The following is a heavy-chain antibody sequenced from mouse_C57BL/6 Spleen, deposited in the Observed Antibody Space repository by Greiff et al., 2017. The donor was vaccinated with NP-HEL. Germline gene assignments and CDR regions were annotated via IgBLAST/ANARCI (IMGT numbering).Heavy chain of an antibody. J-gene: IGHJ2*01. CDR2: IRLKSDNYAT. D-gene: IGHD3-3*01. Sequence: EVMLVESGGGLVQPGGSMKLSCVASGFTFSNYWMNWVRQSPEKGLEWVAQIRLKSDNYATHYAESVKGRFTISRDDSKSSVYLQMNNLRAEDTGIYYCTGGGDAGYWGQGTTLTVSS. V-gene: IGHV6-3*01. CDR1: GFTFSNYW. CDR3: TGGGDAGY.